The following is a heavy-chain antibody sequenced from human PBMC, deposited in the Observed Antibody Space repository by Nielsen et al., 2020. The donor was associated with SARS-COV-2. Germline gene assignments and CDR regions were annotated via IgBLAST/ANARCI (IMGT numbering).Heavy chain of an antibody. J-gene: IGHJ6*02. CDR3: ARDRHIVVVPGAPELNYYFYGMDV. CDR1: GYTFTSYG. CDR2: ISAYNGNT. D-gene: IGHD2-2*01. V-gene: IGHV1-18*01. Sequence: ASVRVSCKASGYTFTSYGISWVRQAPGQGLEWMGWISAYNGNTNYAQKLQGRVTMTTDTSTSTAYMELRSLRSDDTAAYYCARDRHIVVVPGAPELNYYFYGMDVWGQGTTVTVSS.